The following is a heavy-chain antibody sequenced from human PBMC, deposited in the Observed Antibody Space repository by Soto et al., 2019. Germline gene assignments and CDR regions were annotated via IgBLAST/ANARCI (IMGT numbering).Heavy chain of an antibody. CDR2: IYYSGST. D-gene: IGHD3-22*01. J-gene: IGHJ4*02. Sequence: SETLSLTCTVSGGSISSGDYYWSWIRQPPGKGLEWIGYIYYSGSTYYNPSLKSRVTISVDTSKNQFSLKLSSVTAADTAVYYCARGGETYYYDSSGYYEGYWGQGTLVTVSS. CDR1: GGSISSGDYY. CDR3: ARGGETYYYDSSGYYEGY. V-gene: IGHV4-30-4*01.